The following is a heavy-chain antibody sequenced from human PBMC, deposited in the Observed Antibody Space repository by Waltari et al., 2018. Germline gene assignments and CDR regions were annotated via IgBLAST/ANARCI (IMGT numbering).Heavy chain of an antibody. Sequence: EVQLVESGGGLVQPGGSLRLSCAASVFTVSSHYMSWVRQAPGKGLEWVSVIYSGGSTYYADSVKGRFTISRDNSKNTLYLQMNSLRAEDTAVYYCAREDYYDSSAQPYWGQGTLVTVSS. CDR2: IYSGGST. J-gene: IGHJ4*02. D-gene: IGHD3-22*01. CDR3: AREDYYDSSAQPY. V-gene: IGHV3-66*02. CDR1: VFTVSSHY.